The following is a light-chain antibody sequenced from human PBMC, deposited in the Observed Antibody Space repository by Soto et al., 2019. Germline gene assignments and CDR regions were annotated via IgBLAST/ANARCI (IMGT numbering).Light chain of an antibody. CDR1: QSVSSY. J-gene: IGKJ3*01. Sequence: DIQMTQSPSSLSASVGDRVTITCRASQSVSSYLNWYQHKPGKAPKLLIYAASSLQSGVPSRFSGSGSGTDFTLTISSLQPEDFATYYCQQSYNTPPTFGPGTGGYQ. V-gene: IGKV1-39*01. CDR2: AAS. CDR3: QQSYNTPPT.